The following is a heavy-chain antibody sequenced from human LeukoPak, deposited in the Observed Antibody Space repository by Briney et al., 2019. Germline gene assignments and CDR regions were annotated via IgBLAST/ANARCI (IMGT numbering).Heavy chain of an antibody. D-gene: IGHD3-10*01. J-gene: IGHJ4*02. CDR3: AREGDYYGSGSYDY. CDR1: GFTFSSYW. Sequence: GGSLRLSCAASGFTFSSYWMSWVRQAPGKGLEWVSYISSSGSTIYYADSVKGRFTISRDNAKNSLYLQMNSLRAEDTAVYYCAREGDYYGSGSYDYWGQGTLVTVSS. CDR2: ISSSGSTI. V-gene: IGHV3-48*04.